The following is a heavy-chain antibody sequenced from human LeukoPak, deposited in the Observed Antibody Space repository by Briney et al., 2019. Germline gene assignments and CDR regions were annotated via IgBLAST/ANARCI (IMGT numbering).Heavy chain of an antibody. CDR3: ARGDVDTADFDY. Sequence: PGGSLRLSCAASGSTFSSYWTSWVRQAPGKGLEWVANIKQDESEKYYVDSVEGRFTISRDNAKNSLYLQMNSLRAEDTAVYYCARGDVDTADFDYWGQGTLVTVSS. V-gene: IGHV3-7*04. D-gene: IGHD5-18*01. J-gene: IGHJ4*02. CDR1: GSTFSSYW. CDR2: IKQDESEK.